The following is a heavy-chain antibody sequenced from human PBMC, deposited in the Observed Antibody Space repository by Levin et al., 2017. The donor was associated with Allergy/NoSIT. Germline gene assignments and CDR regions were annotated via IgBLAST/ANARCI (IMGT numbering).Heavy chain of an antibody. V-gene: IGHV1-69*13. Sequence: SVKVSCKASGGTFSSYAISWVRQAPGQGLEWMGGIIPIFGTANYAQKFQGRVTITADESTSTAYMELSSLRSEDTAVHYCAGDYGGKWGGMDVWGQGTTVTVSS. CDR2: IIPIFGTA. J-gene: IGHJ6*02. CDR1: GGTFSSYA. CDR3: AGDYGGKWGGMDV. D-gene: IGHD4-23*01.